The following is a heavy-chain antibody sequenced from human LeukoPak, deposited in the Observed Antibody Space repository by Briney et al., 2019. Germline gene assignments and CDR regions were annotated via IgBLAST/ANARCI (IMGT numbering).Heavy chain of an antibody. D-gene: IGHD3-22*01. V-gene: IGHV5-10-1*01. CDR2: IDPRDSYI. CDR1: GSRFTGYW. Sequence: GKPRQISCQGSGSRFTGYWISWARQMPGKGLEWIGRIDPRDSYINYSPSFQGHVPISADKSISTAYRQWSSLKASDTAMYYCARLPHYYDISDSFGVVPFDPWGHGTQVTVSS. CDR3: ARLPHYYDISDSFGVVPFDP. J-gene: IGHJ5*02.